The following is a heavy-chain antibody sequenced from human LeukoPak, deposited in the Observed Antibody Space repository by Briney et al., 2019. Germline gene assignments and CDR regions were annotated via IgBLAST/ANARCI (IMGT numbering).Heavy chain of an antibody. CDR2: ISNNGGST. V-gene: IGHV3-64*01. J-gene: IGHJ4*02. D-gene: IGHD3-16*01. CDR3: ARDWGVRRPETCDY. Sequence: GGSLRLSCVASGFTFSIYAMHWVRQAPGRGLEYVSAISNNGGSTYYANSVKGRFTISRDNSKNTLYLQMGSLRAEDMAVYYCARDWGVRRPETCDYWGQGTLVTVSS. CDR1: GFTFSIYA.